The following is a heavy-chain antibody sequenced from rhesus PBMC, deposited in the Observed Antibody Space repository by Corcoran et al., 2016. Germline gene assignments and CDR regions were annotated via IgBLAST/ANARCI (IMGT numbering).Heavy chain of an antibody. D-gene: IGHD6-31*01. CDR3: ASARSSSGQGWYFDL. Sequence: QVQLQESGPGLVKPSETLSVTCAVSGGSISSSYWSWIRQAPGKGREWIGYIYGSGSSTNYNPSLKSRVTLSVDTSKNQFSLKLSAVTAADTAVYYCASARSSSGQGWYFDLWGPGTPITISS. CDR1: GGSISSSY. J-gene: IGHJ2*01. V-gene: IGHV4-169*02. CDR2: IYGSGSST.